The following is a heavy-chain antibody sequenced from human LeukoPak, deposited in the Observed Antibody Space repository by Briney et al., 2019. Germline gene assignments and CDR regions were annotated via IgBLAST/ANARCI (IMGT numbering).Heavy chain of an antibody. CDR1: GGSFSGYY. Sequence: PSETLSLTCAVYGGSFSGYYWSWIRQPPGKGLEWIGEINHSGSTNYNPSLKSRVTISVDTSKNQFSLKLSSVTAADTAVYYCARPYYYDSSGYLDYWGQETLVTVSS. J-gene: IGHJ4*02. V-gene: IGHV4-34*01. D-gene: IGHD3-22*01. CDR3: ARPYYYDSSGYLDY. CDR2: INHSGST.